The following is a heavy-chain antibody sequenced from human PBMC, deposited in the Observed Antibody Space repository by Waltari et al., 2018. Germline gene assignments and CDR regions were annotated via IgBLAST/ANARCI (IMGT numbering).Heavy chain of an antibody. Sequence: QVQLQESGPGLVKPSETLSLTCAVSGYSLSSGYYLGWIRQPPGKGLEWIGSIYHSGSTYYTPSLKSRVTISVDTSKNQFSLKLSSVTAADTAVYYCARQKQQALGHWGQGTLVTVSS. CDR1: GYSLSSGYY. J-gene: IGHJ1*01. CDR2: IYHSGST. CDR3: ARQKQQALGH. D-gene: IGHD6-13*01. V-gene: IGHV4-38-2*01.